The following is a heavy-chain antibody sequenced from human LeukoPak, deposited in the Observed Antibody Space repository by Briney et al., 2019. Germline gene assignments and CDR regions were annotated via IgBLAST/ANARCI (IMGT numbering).Heavy chain of an antibody. CDR2: ISRSGSTI. CDR1: GFIFSDYY. CDR3: ARYTVLVSGTFDY. D-gene: IGHD5-18*01. Sequence: GGSLRLSCAAYGFIFSDYYMSWIRQAPGKGLEWVSYISRSGSTIYYADSVKGRFTSSRDNAKNSLYLQMNSLRAEDTAVYYCARYTVLVSGTFDYWGQGTLVTVSS. J-gene: IGHJ4*02. V-gene: IGHV3-11*01.